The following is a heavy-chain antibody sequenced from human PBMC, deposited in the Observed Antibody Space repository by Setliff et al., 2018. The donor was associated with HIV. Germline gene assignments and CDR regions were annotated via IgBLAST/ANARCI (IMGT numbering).Heavy chain of an antibody. D-gene: IGHD1-26*01. Sequence: ETLSLTCTVSGGSISGHYWSWIRQPPGKGLEWIGSIYYSGSTNYNPSLKSRVTISVDTSKNQFSLKLSSVTAADTAVYYCARAVGAPYFDYWGQGTLVTVSS. V-gene: IGHV4-59*11. CDR1: GGSISGHY. CDR3: ARAVGAPYFDY. CDR2: IYYSGST. J-gene: IGHJ4*02.